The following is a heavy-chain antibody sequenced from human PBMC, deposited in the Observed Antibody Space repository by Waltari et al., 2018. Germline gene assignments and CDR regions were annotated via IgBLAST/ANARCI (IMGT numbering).Heavy chain of an antibody. J-gene: IGHJ4*02. V-gene: IGHV3-30-3*01. D-gene: IGHD3-3*01. CDR3: ARDAGRFLEWLSGFFDY. Sequence: QVQLVESGGGVVQPGRSLRLSCAASGFTFSSYAMHWVRQAPGKGLEWVAVISYDGSNKYYADSVKGRFTISRDNSKNTLYLQMNSLRAEDTAVYYCARDAGRFLEWLSGFFDYWGQGTLVTVSS. CDR2: ISYDGSNK. CDR1: GFTFSSYA.